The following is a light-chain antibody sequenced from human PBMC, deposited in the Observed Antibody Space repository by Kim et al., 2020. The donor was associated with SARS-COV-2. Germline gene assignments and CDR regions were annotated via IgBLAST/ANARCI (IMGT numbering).Light chain of an antibody. Sequence: GKTVTISCTRGSGTIAGNFVQWYQERPGSAPTIVIYEDDQRPSGVPERFSGSIDSSSNSASLTISGLKTEDEANYYCQSYDDDNWVFGGGTQLTVL. V-gene: IGLV6-57*03. J-gene: IGLJ3*02. CDR1: SGTIAGNF. CDR2: EDD. CDR3: QSYDDDNWV.